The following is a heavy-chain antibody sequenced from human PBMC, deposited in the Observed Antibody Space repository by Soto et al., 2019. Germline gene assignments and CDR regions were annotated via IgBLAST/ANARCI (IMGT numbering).Heavy chain of an antibody. CDR2: ISAYNGNT. D-gene: IGHD1-1*01. CDR3: ARDDGTPGWDAFDI. J-gene: IGHJ3*02. V-gene: IGHV1-18*01. CDR1: GYTFNSYG. Sequence: QVQVVQSGAEVKKPGASVKVSCKASGYTFNSYGISWVRQAPGQGLEWVGWISAYNGNTNYVQKLQDRVTMTTDTSTSTAYMELRSLRSDDTAVYYCARDDGTPGWDAFDIWGQGTMVTVSS.